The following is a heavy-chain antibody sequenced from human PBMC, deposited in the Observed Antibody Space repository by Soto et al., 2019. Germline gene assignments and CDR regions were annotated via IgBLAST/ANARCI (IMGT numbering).Heavy chain of an antibody. V-gene: IGHV1-46*01. Sequence: ASVKVSCKASGYTFSNYCLYWVRQAPGQGLEWMGRINADGDPTTYAQKFQGRVTMTTDTSTSTAYMELRSLRSDDTAVYYCATPATGAYNWNYWGTTDYYYYGMDVWGQGTTVTVSS. D-gene: IGHD1-7*01. CDR3: ATPATGAYNWNYWGTTDYYYYGMDV. CDR1: GYTFSNYC. J-gene: IGHJ6*02. CDR2: INADGDPT.